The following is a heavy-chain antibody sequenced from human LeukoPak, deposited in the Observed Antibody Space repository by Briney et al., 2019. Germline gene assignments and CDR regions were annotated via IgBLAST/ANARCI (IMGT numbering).Heavy chain of an antibody. CDR3: ARDADDYYDSSGYYYGWFDP. J-gene: IGHJ5*02. V-gene: IGHV3-21*01. Sequence: GGSLRLSCAASGFTFSSYRMTWVRQAPGKGLEWASSISSSSSYIYYADSVKGRFAISRDNAKNSLYLQMNSLRAEDTAVYYCARDADDYYDSSGYYYGWFDPWGQGTLVTVSS. CDR2: ISSSSSYI. CDR1: GFTFSSYR. D-gene: IGHD3-22*01.